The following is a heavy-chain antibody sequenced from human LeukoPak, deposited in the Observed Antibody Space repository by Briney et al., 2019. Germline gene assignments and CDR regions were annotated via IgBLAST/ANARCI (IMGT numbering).Heavy chain of an antibody. J-gene: IGHJ6*02. CDR1: GGSISSSNW. CDR3: ARPYYDILTGPLPGMDV. V-gene: IGHV4-4*02. Sequence: SGTLSLTCAVSGGSISSSNWWSWVRQPPGKGLEWIGEIYHSGSTNYDPSLKSRVTISVDTSKNQFSLKLSSVTAADTAVYYCARPYYDILTGPLPGMDVWGQGTTVTVSS. CDR2: IYHSGST. D-gene: IGHD3-9*01.